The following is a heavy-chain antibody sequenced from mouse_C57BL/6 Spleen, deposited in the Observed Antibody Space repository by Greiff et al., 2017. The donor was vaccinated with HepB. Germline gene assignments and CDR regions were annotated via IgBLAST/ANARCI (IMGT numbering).Heavy chain of an antibody. CDR3: ARETAQATYWYFDV. Sequence: QVQLQQPGAELVRPGSSVKLSCKASGYTFTSYWMHWVKQRPIQGLEWIGNIDPSDSETHYNQKFKDKSTLTVDKSSSTAYMQLSSLTSEDSAVYYGARETAQATYWYFDVWGTGTTVTVSS. V-gene: IGHV1-52*01. CDR2: IDPSDSET. J-gene: IGHJ1*03. D-gene: IGHD3-2*02. CDR1: GYTFTSYW.